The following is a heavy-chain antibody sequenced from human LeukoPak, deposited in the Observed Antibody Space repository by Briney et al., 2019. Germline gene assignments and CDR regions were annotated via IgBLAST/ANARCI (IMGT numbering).Heavy chain of an antibody. Sequence: GGSLRLSCAASGFTFSRYAVNWVRQAPGKGLEWVSYISSSGSTIYYADSVKGRFTISRDNAKNSLYLQMNNLRAEDTAVYYCAIWYDSSDWADYWGQGTLVTVSS. CDR2: ISSSGSTI. J-gene: IGHJ4*02. D-gene: IGHD3-22*01. CDR3: AIWYDSSDWADY. V-gene: IGHV3-48*03. CDR1: GFTFSRYA.